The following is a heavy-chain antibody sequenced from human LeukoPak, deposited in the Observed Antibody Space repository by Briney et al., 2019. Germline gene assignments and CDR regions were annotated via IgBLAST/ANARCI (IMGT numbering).Heavy chain of an antibody. D-gene: IGHD5-18*01. CDR3: ARTTEGGYTYNYFYYYYMDV. CDR2: IHSGESP. V-gene: IGHV4-38-2*02. CDR1: GYSISSGYF. J-gene: IGHJ6*03. Sequence: PSETLSLTCSVSGYSISSGYFWGWIRQPPGKGLEWIGIIHSGESPYYSPSLESRISISIDTSKNQFSLKFNSVTAADTAVYYCARTTEGGYTYNYFYYYYMDVWGKGTTVTISS.